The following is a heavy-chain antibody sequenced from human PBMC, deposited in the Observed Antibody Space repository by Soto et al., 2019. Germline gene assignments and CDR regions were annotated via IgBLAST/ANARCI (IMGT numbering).Heavy chain of an antibody. V-gene: IGHV1-3*01. CDR3: ARAHSSSWFNRYYYYGMDV. J-gene: IGHJ6*02. CDR2: INAGNGNT. D-gene: IGHD6-13*01. CDR1: GYTFTSYA. Sequence: ASVKVSCKASGYTFTSYAMHWVRQAPGQRLEWMGWINAGNGNTKYSQKFQGRVTITRDTSASTAYMELSSLRSEDTAVYYCARAHSSSWFNRYYYYGMDVWGQGTTVTV.